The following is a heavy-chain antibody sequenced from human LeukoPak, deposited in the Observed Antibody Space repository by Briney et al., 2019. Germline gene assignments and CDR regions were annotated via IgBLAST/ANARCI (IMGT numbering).Heavy chain of an antibody. J-gene: IGHJ6*02. CDR3: ATTAAAGTIGYYYGMDV. CDR1: GFTFSSYS. V-gene: IGHV3-21*01. Sequence: GGSLRLSCAASGFTFSSYSMNWVRQAPGKGLEWVSSISSSSSYIYYADSLKGRFTIPRDNSKNTLYLQMNSLRAEDTAVYYCATTAAAGTIGYYYGMDVWGQGTTVTVSS. D-gene: IGHD6-13*01. CDR2: ISSSSSYI.